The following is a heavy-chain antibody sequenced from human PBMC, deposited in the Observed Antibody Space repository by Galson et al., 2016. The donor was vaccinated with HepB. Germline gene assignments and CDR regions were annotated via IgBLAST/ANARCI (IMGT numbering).Heavy chain of an antibody. Sequence: SLRLSCAASGFPFSRYGMNWVRQAPGKGLEWVSSIFSSGSYISYADSVKGRFTISRDNAKNSLYLQMNSLRADDTAVYYCARDGTPTGKWVTGADYWFDPWGQGTLVTGSS. D-gene: IGHD2-21*01. CDR3: ARDGTPTGKWVTGADYWFDP. CDR1: GFPFSRYG. CDR2: IFSSGSYI. V-gene: IGHV3-21*01. J-gene: IGHJ5*02.